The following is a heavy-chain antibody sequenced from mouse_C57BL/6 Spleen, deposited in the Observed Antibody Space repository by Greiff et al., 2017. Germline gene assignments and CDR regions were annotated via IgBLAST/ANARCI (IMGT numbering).Heavy chain of an antibody. J-gene: IGHJ2*01. CDR1: GYTFTDYG. CDR3: TREGLGSGFCY. D-gene: IGHD3-1*01. Sequence: QVQLKQSGAELVRPGASVKLSCKASGYTFTDYGMTWVKQRPVHGLEWIGAIDPETGGTDYNQKFKGKAILTADNSSSTAYMELRSLTSEDSAVYYCTREGLGSGFCYWGQGPTLTVSS. CDR2: IDPETGGT. V-gene: IGHV1-15*01.